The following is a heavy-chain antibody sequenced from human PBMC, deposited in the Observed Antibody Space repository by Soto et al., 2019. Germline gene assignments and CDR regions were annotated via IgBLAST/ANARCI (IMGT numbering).Heavy chain of an antibody. CDR1: GGSIGSGGYS. V-gene: IGHV4-30-2*01. Sequence: SETLSLTCAVSGGSIGSGGYSWSWIRPRPGPGLVGLGYIYHSDSTYYNTSLKSRVTVSVDRSKNQFSLKLSSVTAADTAVYCCARWWEVDTAMALAAYYYYGMDVWGQGTTVTVSS. CDR2: IYHSDST. CDR3: ARWWEVDTAMALAAYYYYGMDV. J-gene: IGHJ6*02. D-gene: IGHD5-18*01.